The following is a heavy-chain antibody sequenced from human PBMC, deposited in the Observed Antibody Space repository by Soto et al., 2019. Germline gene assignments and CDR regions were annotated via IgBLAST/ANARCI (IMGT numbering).Heavy chain of an antibody. V-gene: IGHV1-2*04. CDR2: INPNSGGT. Sequence: QVQLVQSGAEVKKPGASVKVSCKASGYTFTGYYMHWVRQAPGQGLEWMGWINPNSGGTNYEQKLQGWVTMPRDTSISKAYMELSRLRSDDTSVYYCARAIFWSGYYENYDYGMDVWGQGTTVTVSS. D-gene: IGHD3-3*01. J-gene: IGHJ6*02. CDR3: ARAIFWSGYYENYDYGMDV. CDR1: GYTFTGYY.